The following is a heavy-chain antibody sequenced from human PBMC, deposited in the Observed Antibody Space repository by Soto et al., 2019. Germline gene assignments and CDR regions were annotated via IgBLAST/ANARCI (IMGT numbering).Heavy chain of an antibody. CDR1: GFTFSSYA. CDR2: ISGSGGST. J-gene: IGHJ4*02. V-gene: IGHV3-23*01. Sequence: EVQLLESGGGLVQPGGSLRLSCAASGFTFSSYAMSWVRQAPGKGLEWVSAISGSGGSTYYADSVKGRFTISRDKSKNTLDQQMKSLRAEDTAVYCCATARIAARQGGAVVVHWGQGTLVTVS. D-gene: IGHD6-6*01. CDR3: ATARIAARQGGAVVVH.